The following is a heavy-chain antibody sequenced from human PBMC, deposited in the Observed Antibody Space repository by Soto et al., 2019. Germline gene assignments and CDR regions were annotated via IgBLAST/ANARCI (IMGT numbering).Heavy chain of an antibody. V-gene: IGHV3-66*01. CDR1: GFTVSSNY. J-gene: IGHJ6*02. Sequence: GGSLRLSCAASGFTVSSNYMSWVRQAPGKGLESVSVIYSGGSTYYADSVKGRFTISRDNTKNTLYLQINSLRAEDTAVYYCARDSSGWYGNSLKIYGMDVWGQGTTVTVSS. CDR3: ARDSSGWYGNSLKIYGMDV. CDR2: IYSGGST. D-gene: IGHD6-19*01.